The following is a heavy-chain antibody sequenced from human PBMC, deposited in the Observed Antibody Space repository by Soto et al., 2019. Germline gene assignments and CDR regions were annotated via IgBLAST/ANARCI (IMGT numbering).Heavy chain of an antibody. J-gene: IGHJ6*02. CDR1: GGSISSSSYY. D-gene: IGHD3-3*01. CDR3: APWGTFFGVVNYGMDV. CDR2: IYYSGST. Sequence: PSDTLSLTCTVSGGSISSSSYYWGWIRQPPGKGLEWIGSIYYSGSTYYNPSLKSRVTISVDTSKNQFSLKLSSVTAADTAVYYCAPWGTFFGVVNYGMDVWGQGTTVTVSS. V-gene: IGHV4-39*01.